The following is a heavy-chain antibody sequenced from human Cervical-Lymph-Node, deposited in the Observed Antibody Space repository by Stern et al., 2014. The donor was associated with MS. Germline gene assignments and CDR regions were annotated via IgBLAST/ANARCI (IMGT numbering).Heavy chain of an antibody. CDR3: ARSAEFDY. D-gene: IGHD1-14*01. J-gene: IGHJ4*02. V-gene: IGHV5-51*01. CDR2: IFPGDSDT. Sequence: VQLVQSGPEVKKPGESLKISCKGSGFSFTGSWIGWVRQVPGEGLEWMGVIFPGDSDTRYNPSFRGQVTISADKSTTTVYLQWSSLKASDTAMYYCARSAEFDYWGQGTLVTVSS. CDR1: GFSFTGSW.